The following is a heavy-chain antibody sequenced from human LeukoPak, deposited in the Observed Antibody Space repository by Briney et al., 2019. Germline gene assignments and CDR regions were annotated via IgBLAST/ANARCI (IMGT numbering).Heavy chain of an antibody. J-gene: IGHJ6*03. D-gene: IGHD3-10*01. CDR1: GFTFSSYG. CDR2: IRYDGSNK. CDR3: ARDRMGRGYYYMDV. Sequence: GGSLRLSCAASGFTFSSYGMHWVRQAPGRGLEWVAFIRYDGSNKYYADSVKGRFTISRDNSKNTLYLRMNSLRAEDAAVYYCARDRMGRGYYYMDVWGKGTTVTVSS. V-gene: IGHV3-30*02.